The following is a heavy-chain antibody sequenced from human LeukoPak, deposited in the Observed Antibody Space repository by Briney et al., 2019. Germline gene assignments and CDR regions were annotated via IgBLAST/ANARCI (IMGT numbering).Heavy chain of an antibody. Sequence: ASVKDSCKASGYTFTDYAISWVRQAPGQGLEWMGWISAYNGDTMYAQNIQGRVTMTTDTSTNTAYMELGSLRSDDTAVYYCARERVRYYDSSGYLAYWGQGTLVTVSS. D-gene: IGHD3-22*01. J-gene: IGHJ4*02. CDR3: ARERVRYYDSSGYLAY. CDR2: ISAYNGDT. CDR1: GYTFTDYA. V-gene: IGHV1-18*01.